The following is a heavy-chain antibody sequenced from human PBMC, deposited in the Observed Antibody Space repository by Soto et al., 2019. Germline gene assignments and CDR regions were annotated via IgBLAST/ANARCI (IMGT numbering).Heavy chain of an antibody. V-gene: IGHV4-39*01. CDR1: GGSISSSSYN. Sequence: SVTLSLTCTVFGGSISSSSYNWGWIRQPRGKVLEWIGSIYYSGSTYYNPSLKSRVTISVDTSKNQFSLKLSSVTAADTAVYYCASPKIAFYNWFDPWGQGTLVTVSS. J-gene: IGHJ5*02. CDR3: ASPKIAFYNWFDP. CDR2: IYYSGST. D-gene: IGHD3-3*02.